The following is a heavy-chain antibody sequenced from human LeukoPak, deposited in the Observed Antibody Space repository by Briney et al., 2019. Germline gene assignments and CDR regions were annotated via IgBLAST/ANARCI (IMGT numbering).Heavy chain of an antibody. CDR1: GYTFTDSY. CDR3: ARGKWELDSDY. V-gene: IGHV1-2*06. Sequence: GASVKVSCKTSGYTFTDSYIHWVRQAPGQGLEWMGRINPNSGDPNYPQKFQGRVTMTRDTSISTAYMELSRLRSDDTAVYYCARGKWELDSDYWGQGTLVTVSS. CDR2: INPNSGDP. J-gene: IGHJ4*02. D-gene: IGHD1-26*01.